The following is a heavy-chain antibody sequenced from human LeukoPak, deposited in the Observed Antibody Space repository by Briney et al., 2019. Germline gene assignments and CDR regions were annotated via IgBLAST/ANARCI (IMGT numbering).Heavy chain of an antibody. J-gene: IGHJ1*01. CDR3: ASSTAVVLAKKFQG. CDR1: GYSINSGYY. D-gene: IGHD1-26*01. CDR2: IYHSGST. V-gene: IGHV4-38-2*01. Sequence: PSETLSLTCAVSGYSINSGYYWAWIRQPPGKGLEWIGTIYHSGSTYYNPSLKSRITISVDTSKNQFSLRLTSVTAADTAVYFCASSTAVVLAKKFQGWGQGTLVTVSS.